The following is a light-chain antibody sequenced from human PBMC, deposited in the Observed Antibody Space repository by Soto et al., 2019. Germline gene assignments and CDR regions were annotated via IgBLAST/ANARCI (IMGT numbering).Light chain of an antibody. V-gene: IGKV3-20*01. Sequence: ENVLKMSPGTLSLSQGERATLSCRASQSVSSSYLAWYQQKPGQAPRLLIYGASSRATGIPDRFTGSGSGTDFTLTISRLEPEDFAVFYCHQYGSSPQTFGQGTKV. J-gene: IGKJ1*01. CDR2: GAS. CDR3: HQYGSSPQT. CDR1: QSVSSSY.